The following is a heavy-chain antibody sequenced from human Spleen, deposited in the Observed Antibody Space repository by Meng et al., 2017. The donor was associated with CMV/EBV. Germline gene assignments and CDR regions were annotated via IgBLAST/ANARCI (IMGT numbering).Heavy chain of an antibody. CDR1: AYTFTGYY. Sequence: ASVKVSCKASAYTFTGYYMHWVRQAPGQGLEWMGWINPNSGGTNSAQKFQGRVTMTRDTSISTAYMEPSRLRSDDTAVYYCARPYCSSTSCYDFFDYWGQGTLVTVSS. CDR3: ARPYCSSTSCYDFFDY. CDR2: INPNSGGT. V-gene: IGHV1-2*02. D-gene: IGHD2-2*01. J-gene: IGHJ4*02.